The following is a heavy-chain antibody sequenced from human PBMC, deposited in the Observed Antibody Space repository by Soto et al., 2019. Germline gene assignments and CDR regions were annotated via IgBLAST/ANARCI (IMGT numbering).Heavy chain of an antibody. D-gene: IGHD6-19*01. J-gene: IGHJ5*02. CDR2: IKEDGSEK. CDR1: GLSFSSQW. CDR3: ARLGYSSGWPNWFDP. V-gene: IGHV3-7*04. Sequence: PGGSLRLSCAASGLSFSSQWMSWVRQAPGKGLEWVANIKEDGSEKYYVDSVKGRFTISRDNAKNSLYLQMNSLRAEDTAVYYCARLGYSSGWPNWFDPWGQGTLVTVSS.